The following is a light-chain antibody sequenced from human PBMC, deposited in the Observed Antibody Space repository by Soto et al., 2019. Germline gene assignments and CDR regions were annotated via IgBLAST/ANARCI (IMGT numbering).Light chain of an antibody. CDR2: GAS. V-gene: IGKV1-39*01. CDR3: QQSYSTPPYT. Sequence: DIQMTQSPSSLSVSVGAKVTITCRASQSISSYLNWYQQKPGKAPKLLIYGASSLQSGVPSRFSGSGSGTDFTLTISSLQPEDFATYYCQQSYSTPPYTFGQGTKVDI. J-gene: IGKJ2*01. CDR1: QSISSY.